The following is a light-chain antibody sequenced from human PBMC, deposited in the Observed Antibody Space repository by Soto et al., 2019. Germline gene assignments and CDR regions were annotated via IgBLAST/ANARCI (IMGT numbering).Light chain of an antibody. CDR3: QQRSNWPQIT. CDR1: QSVSNY. CDR2: DAS. Sequence: EIVLTQSPGTLSLSPGERATLSCRASQSVSNYLAWYQQKPGQAPRLLIYDASNRATGIPARFSGSGSGTDFTLTISSLEPEDFAVYYCQQRSNWPQITFGQGTRLEIK. V-gene: IGKV3-11*01. J-gene: IGKJ5*01.